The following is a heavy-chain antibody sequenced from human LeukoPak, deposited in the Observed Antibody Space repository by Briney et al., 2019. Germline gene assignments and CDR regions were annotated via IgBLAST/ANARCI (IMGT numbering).Heavy chain of an antibody. D-gene: IGHD3-22*01. J-gene: IGHJ4*02. CDR2: ISSNGATK. CDR1: GFTFQDYY. CDR3: AIQMTMIVVVSYFDY. Sequence: PGGSLRLSCEASGFTFQDYYMSWIRQAPGKGLEWVSFISSNGATKYYADSVRGRFTISRDNAKNSVYLYMNSLREDDTAVYYCAIQMTMIVVVSYFDYWGQGIPVTVSP. V-gene: IGHV3-11*04.